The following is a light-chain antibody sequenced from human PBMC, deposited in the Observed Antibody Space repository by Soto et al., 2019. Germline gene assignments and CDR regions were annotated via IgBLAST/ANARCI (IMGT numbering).Light chain of an antibody. CDR1: SSSIGSNS. V-gene: IGLV1-44*01. CDR3: AAWDGSLNVYV. CDR2: TNN. J-gene: IGLJ1*01. Sequence: QSVLTQPPSASGTPGQRVTISCSGSSSSIGSNSVNWYQQLPRTAPKVLIYTNNQRPSGVPDRVSGSKSGTSASLAISGLQSEDEADYYSAAWDGSLNVYVFGTGTKLTVL.